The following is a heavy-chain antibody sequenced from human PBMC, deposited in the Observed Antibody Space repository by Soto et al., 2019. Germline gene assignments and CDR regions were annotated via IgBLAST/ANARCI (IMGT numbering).Heavy chain of an antibody. CDR1: GFTFSSYE. D-gene: IGHD4-4*01. CDR2: ISSSGSTI. J-gene: IGHJ4*02. CDR3: ARLISSNHLDY. Sequence: GGSLRLSCAASGFTFSSYEMNWVRQAPGKGLEWVSYISSSGSTIYYADSVKGRFTISRDNAKNSLYLQMNSLRAEDTAVYYCARLISSNHLDYWGQGTLVTVSS. V-gene: IGHV3-48*03.